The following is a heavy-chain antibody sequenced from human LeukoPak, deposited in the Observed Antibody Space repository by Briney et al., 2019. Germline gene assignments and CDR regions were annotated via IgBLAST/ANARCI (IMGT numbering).Heavy chain of an antibody. CDR3: ARDRAIGAFWSGYYTEAQNEIYYYYGMDV. CDR2: IKQDGSEK. Sequence: PSETLSLTCAVYGGSFSGYYWSWIRQAPGKGLEWVANIKQDGSEKYYVDSVKGRFTISRDNAKNSLYLQMNSLRAEDTAVYYCARDRAIGAFWSGYYTEAQNEIYYYYGMDVWGQGTTVTVSS. CDR1: GGSFSGYY. J-gene: IGHJ6*02. V-gene: IGHV3-7*01. D-gene: IGHD3-3*01.